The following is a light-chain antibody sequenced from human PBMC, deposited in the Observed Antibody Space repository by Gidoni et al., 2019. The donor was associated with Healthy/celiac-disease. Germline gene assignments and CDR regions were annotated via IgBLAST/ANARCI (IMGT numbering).Light chain of an antibody. J-gene: IGKJ2*01. CDR3: QQRSNWPPWYT. Sequence: EIVLTQSPATLSLSPGERATLPCRASQSVSSYLAWYQQKPGQAPRLLIYEASNRATGIPARFSGSGSGTDFTLTISSLEPEDFAVYYCQQRSNWPPWYTFGQGTKLEIK. CDR2: EAS. V-gene: IGKV3-11*01. CDR1: QSVSSY.